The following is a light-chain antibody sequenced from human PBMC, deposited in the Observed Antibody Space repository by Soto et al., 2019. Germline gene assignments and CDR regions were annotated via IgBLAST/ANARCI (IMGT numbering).Light chain of an antibody. Sequence: EVVLAQSPGTLSLSPGERATLSCRASQSLTGNFLAWYQQRPGQAPRLLIYDASTRATGIPDRFSGSGSGTDFTLTISRLEPEDFAVYYCQQYDSSPRTFGPGTKVDVK. CDR2: DAS. CDR1: QSLTGNF. V-gene: IGKV3-20*01. J-gene: IGKJ3*01. CDR3: QQYDSSPRT.